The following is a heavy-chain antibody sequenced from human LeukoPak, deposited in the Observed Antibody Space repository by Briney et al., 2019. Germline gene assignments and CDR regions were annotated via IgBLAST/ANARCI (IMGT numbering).Heavy chain of an antibody. J-gene: IGHJ4*02. CDR3: ARGSRYPGYSSGWGN. Sequence: SETLSLTCAVYGGSFSGYYWSWIRQPPGKGLEWIGEINHSGSTNYNPSLKSRVTISVDTSKNQFSLKLSSVTAADTAVYYCARGSRYPGYSSGWGNWGQGTLVTVSS. V-gene: IGHV4-34*01. D-gene: IGHD6-19*01. CDR1: GGSFSGYY. CDR2: INHSGST.